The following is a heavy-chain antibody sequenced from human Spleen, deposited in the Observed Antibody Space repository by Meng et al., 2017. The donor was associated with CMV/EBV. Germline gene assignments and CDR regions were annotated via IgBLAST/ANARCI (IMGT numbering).Heavy chain of an antibody. CDR2: SKNKANSYTI. D-gene: IGHD1-26*01. V-gene: IGHV3-72*01. J-gene: IGHJ4*02. CDR1: GFTFSSYG. Sequence: GESLKISCAASGFTFSSYGMHWVRQAPGKGLEWVGRSKNKANSYTIEYGASVKGRFTISRDESKNSLHLQMNSLKTEDTAVYYCVRWTTGRADYWGQGTMVTVSS. CDR3: VRWTTGRADY.